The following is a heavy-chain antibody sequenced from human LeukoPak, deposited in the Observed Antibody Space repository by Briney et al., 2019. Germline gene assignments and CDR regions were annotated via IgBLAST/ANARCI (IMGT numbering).Heavy chain of an antibody. CDR2: IASSSSYI. J-gene: IGHJ4*02. V-gene: IGHV3-21*01. Sequence: GGSLRLSCAASGFTFSTYSMNWARQAPGKGLEWVSSIASSSSYIYYADSVKGRFTISRDNAKNSLYLQLNSLRAEDTAVYYCASVGDYYDSSGYHDYWGQGTLVTVSS. D-gene: IGHD3-22*01. CDR3: ASVGDYYDSSGYHDY. CDR1: GFTFSTYS.